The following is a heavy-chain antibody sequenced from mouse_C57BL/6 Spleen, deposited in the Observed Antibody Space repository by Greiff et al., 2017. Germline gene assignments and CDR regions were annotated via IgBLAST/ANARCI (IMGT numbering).Heavy chain of an antibody. D-gene: IGHD2-4*01. Sequence: QVQLQQSGAELVKPGASVKISCKASGYAFSSYWMTWVKQRPGKGLEWIGQIYPGDGDTNYNGKFKGKATLTADKSSSTAYMQLSSLTSEDSAVYFCARNDYDYAMDYWGQGTSVTVSS. J-gene: IGHJ4*01. CDR2: IYPGDGDT. CDR3: ARNDYDYAMDY. V-gene: IGHV1-80*01. CDR1: GYAFSSYW.